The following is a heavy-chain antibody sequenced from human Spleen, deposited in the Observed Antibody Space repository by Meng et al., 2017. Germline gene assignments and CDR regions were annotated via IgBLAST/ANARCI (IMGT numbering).Heavy chain of an antibody. Sequence: QVGLQEAGPGGGKASGALSLTFAGHGDSISIRDGWSWGGQPPGKGLEWIGEISQGSGSTNYNPSLKSRVTISLDKSKNQFSLNVNSVTAADTAVYYCVRNEGYSFGAWGQGTLVTVSS. CDR3: VRNEGYSFGA. J-gene: IGHJ5*02. CDR1: GDSISIRDG. V-gene: IGHV4-4*02. D-gene: IGHD2-21*01. CDR2: ISQGSGST.